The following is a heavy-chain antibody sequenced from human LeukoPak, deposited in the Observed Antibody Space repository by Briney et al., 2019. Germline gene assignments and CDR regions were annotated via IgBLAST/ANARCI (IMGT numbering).Heavy chain of an antibody. V-gene: IGHV1-46*01. J-gene: IGHJ4*02. D-gene: IGHD7-27*01. Sequence: ASVKVSCKASGYTFTSYYMHWVRQAPGQGLEWMGIINPSGGSTSYAQKFQGRVTMTRGTSISTAFMELTSLRSEDTAVYYCARGAPNWGFDFWGQGALVTVSS. CDR1: GYTFTSYY. CDR2: INPSGGST. CDR3: ARGAPNWGFDF.